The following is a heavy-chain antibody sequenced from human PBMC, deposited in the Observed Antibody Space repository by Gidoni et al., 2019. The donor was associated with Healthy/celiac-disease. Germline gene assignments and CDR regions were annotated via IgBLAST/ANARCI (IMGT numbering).Heavy chain of an antibody. CDR1: GFTFSSYA. CDR2: ISGSGGST. Sequence: EVQLLESGGGLVQPGGSLRLSCAASGFTFSSYAMSWVRQAPGKGLEWVSAISGSGGSTYYADSVKGRFTISRDNSKNTLYLQMNSLRAEDTAVYYCAKWGKTIVGATTGFGYWGQGTLVTVSS. V-gene: IGHV3-23*01. CDR3: AKWGKTIVGATTGFGY. D-gene: IGHD1-26*01. J-gene: IGHJ4*02.